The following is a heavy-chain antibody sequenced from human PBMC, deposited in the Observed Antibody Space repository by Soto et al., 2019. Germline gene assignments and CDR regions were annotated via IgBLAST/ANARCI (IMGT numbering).Heavy chain of an antibody. D-gene: IGHD3-10*01. J-gene: IGHJ5*02. CDR3: AKDPLDYGRGLNWFDP. CDR1: GGTFSSYA. Sequence: AVKVSCKASGGTFSSYAISWVRQAPGQGLEWMGGIIPIFGTANYAQKFQGRVTITADKSTSTAYMELSSLRSEDTAVYYCAKDPLDYGRGLNWFDPWGQGTLVTVSS. V-gene: IGHV1-69*06. CDR2: IIPIFGTA.